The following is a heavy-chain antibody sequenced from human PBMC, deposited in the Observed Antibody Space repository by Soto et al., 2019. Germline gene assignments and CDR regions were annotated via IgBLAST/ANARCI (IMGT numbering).Heavy chain of an antibody. CDR3: AREKYSSGWYLDY. V-gene: IGHV4-4*02. Sequence: SETLSLTCAVSSGSISSSNWWSWVRQPPGKGLEWIGEIYHSGSTNYNPSLKSRVTISVDKSKNQFSLKLSSVTAADTAVYYCAREKYSSGWYLDYWGQGTLVTVSS. D-gene: IGHD6-19*01. CDR1: SGSISSSNW. J-gene: IGHJ4*02. CDR2: IYHSGST.